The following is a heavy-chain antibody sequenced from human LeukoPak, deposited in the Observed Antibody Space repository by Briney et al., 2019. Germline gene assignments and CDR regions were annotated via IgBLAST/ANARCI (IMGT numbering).Heavy chain of an antibody. Sequence: ASVKVSCKASGGTFSSYAISWVRQAPGQGLEWMGGIIPIFGTANYAQKFQGRVTITADESTSTAYMELSSLRSEDTAVYYCARHSSTYYYGSGSYTSSALKYWGQGTLVTVSS. D-gene: IGHD3-10*01. CDR2: IIPIFGTA. J-gene: IGHJ4*02. CDR1: GGTFSSYA. CDR3: ARHSSTYYYGSGSYTSSALKY. V-gene: IGHV1-69*13.